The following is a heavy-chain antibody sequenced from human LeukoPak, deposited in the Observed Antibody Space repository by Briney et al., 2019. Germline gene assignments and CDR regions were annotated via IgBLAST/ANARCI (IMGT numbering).Heavy chain of an antibody. CDR2: IIPIFGTA. D-gene: IGHD3-9*01. CDR3: ARAELRYFDWPPGDY. CDR1: GYTFTGYY. V-gene: IGHV1-69*05. J-gene: IGHJ4*02. Sequence: SVKVSCKASGYTFTGYYMHWVRQAPGQGLEWMGGIIPIFGTANYAQKFQGRVTITTDESTSTAYMELSSLRSEDTAVYYCARAELRYFDWPPGDYWGQGTLVTVSS.